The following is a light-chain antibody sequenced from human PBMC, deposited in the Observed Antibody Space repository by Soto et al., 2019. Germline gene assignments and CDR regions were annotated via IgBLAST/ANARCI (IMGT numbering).Light chain of an antibody. CDR1: EFISDW. CDR2: DAS. J-gene: IGKJ1*01. V-gene: IGKV1-5*01. CDR3: QHYNSYSRA. Sequence: DVQMTQSPSTLSASVGDRVTMTCRASEFISDWLAWYQQKPGQAPKLLIYDASTLESGVPGRFSGSGVGTHFTLTISGLQPEDFATYHCQHYNSYSRAFGQGTK.